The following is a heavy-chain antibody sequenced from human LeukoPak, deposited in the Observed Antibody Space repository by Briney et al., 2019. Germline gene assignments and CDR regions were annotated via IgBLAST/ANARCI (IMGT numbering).Heavy chain of an antibody. D-gene: IGHD6-13*01. V-gene: IGHV4-34*01. CDR1: GGSFSCYY. Sequence: PSETLSLTCAVCGGSFSCYYWSWIRQPPGKGLEWIGEINHSGSTNYNPSLKSRVTISVDTSKNQFSLKLNSVTAADTAVYYCARIRIAATGYKRRGSVVPYYFDYWGQGTLVTVSS. J-gene: IGHJ4*02. CDR2: INHSGST. CDR3: ARIRIAATGYKRRGSVVPYYFDY.